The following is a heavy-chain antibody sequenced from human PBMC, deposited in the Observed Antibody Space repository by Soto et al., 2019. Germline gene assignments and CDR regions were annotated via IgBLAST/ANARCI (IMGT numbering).Heavy chain of an antibody. CDR1: GYTFTSYG. Sequence: WASVKVSCKASGYTFTSYGISWVRQAPGQGLEWMGWMNPNSGNTGYAQTLQGRVTMTWDTSISTAYMELSSLRFEDTAMYYCARGHISSTKNWLDPWGQGTLVTVSS. V-gene: IGHV1-8*02. CDR3: ARGHISSTKNWLDP. J-gene: IGHJ5*02. CDR2: MNPNSGNT. D-gene: IGHD6-6*01.